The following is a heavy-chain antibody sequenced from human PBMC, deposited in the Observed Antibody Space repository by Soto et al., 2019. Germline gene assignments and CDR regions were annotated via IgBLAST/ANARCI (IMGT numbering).Heavy chain of an antibody. Sequence: GASVKVSCKASGGTFSSYAISWVRQAPGQGLEWMGGIIPIFGTANYAQKFQGRVTITADESTSTAYMELSSLRSEDTAVYYCARSYCTNGVCFYYFDYWGQGTLVTV. CDR1: GGTFSSYA. V-gene: IGHV1-69*13. CDR2: IIPIFGTA. CDR3: ARSYCTNGVCFYYFDY. J-gene: IGHJ4*02. D-gene: IGHD2-8*01.